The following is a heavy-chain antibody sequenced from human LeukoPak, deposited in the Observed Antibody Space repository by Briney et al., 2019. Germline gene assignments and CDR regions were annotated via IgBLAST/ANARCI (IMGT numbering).Heavy chain of an antibody. J-gene: IGHJ4*02. CDR2: IYYSGST. D-gene: IGHD4-23*01. CDR3: ARLRWYYLDY. Sequence: SETLSLTCTVSGGSISSYYWSWIRQPPGKGLEWIGYIYYSGSTNYNLSLKSRVTISVDTSKNQFSLKLSSVTAADTAVYYCARLRWYYLDYWGQGTLVTVSS. V-gene: IGHV4-59*01. CDR1: GGSISSYY.